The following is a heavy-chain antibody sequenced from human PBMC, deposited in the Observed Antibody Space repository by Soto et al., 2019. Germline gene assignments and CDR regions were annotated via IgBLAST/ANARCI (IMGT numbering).Heavy chain of an antibody. J-gene: IGHJ6*02. Sequence: GSVKVSCKASGYTFTSYGLSSVRQAPGQGLEWMGWISAYNGNTNYAQKLQGRVTMTTDTSTSTAYMELRSLRSDDTAVYYCASADYYYGMDVWGQGSTDSVTS. CDR1: GYTFTSYG. V-gene: IGHV1-18*01. CDR2: ISAYNGNT. CDR3: ASADYYYGMDV.